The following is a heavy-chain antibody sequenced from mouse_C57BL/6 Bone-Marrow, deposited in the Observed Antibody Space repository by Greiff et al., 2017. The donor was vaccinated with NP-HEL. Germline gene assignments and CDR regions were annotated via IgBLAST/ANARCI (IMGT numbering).Heavy chain of an antibody. CDR2: IRSKSNNYAT. Sequence: DVMLVESGGGLVQPKGSLKLSCAASGFSFNTYAMNWVRQAPGKGLEWVARIRSKSNNYATYYADSVKDRFTISRDDSESMLYLQMNNLKTEDTAMYYCVGYSFAYWGQGTLVTVSA. J-gene: IGHJ3*01. CDR1: GFSFNTYA. CDR3: VGYSFAY. D-gene: IGHD2-3*01. V-gene: IGHV10-1*01.